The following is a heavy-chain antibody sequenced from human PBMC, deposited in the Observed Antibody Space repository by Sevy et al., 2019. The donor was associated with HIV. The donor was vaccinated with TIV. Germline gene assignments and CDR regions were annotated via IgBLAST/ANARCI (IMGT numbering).Heavy chain of an antibody. V-gene: IGHV3-21*01. J-gene: IGHJ4*02. CDR1: GFTFSSYS. Sequence: GGSLRLSCAASGFTFSSYSMNWVRQAPGKGLEWVSSISSSSSYIYYVDSVKGRFTISRDNAKNSLYLQMNSLRAEDTAVYYCARDPKSSWSYYFDYWGQGTLVTVSS. CDR3: ARDPKSSWSYYFDY. D-gene: IGHD6-13*01. CDR2: ISSSSSYI.